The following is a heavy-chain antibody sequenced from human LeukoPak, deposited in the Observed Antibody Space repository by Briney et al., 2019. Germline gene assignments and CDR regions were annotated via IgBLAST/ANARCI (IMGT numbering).Heavy chain of an antibody. CDR2: IYYSGST. CDR3: ARRTTVTGYYYYYMDV. V-gene: IGHV4-39*07. J-gene: IGHJ6*03. Sequence: SETLSLTCTVSGGSISSSSYYWGWIRQPPGKGLEWIGSIYYSGSTYYNPSLKSRVTISVDTSKNQFSLKLSSVTAADTAVYYCARRTTVTGYYYYYMDVWGKGTTVTVSS. D-gene: IGHD4-17*01. CDR1: GGSISSSSYY.